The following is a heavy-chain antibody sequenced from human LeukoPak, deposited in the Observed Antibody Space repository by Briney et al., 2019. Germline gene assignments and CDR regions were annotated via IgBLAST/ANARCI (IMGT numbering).Heavy chain of an antibody. CDR3: ARDAFPGYSSSWVDP. V-gene: IGHV3-74*01. CDR2: INSDGSST. J-gene: IGHJ5*02. Sequence: GGSLRLSCAASGFTFDDYAMHWVRQAPGKGLVWVSRINSDGSSTNYADSVKGRFTISRDNAKNTLYLQMNSLTAEDTAVYYCARDAFPGYSSSWVDPWGQGTLVTVSS. CDR1: GFTFDDYA. D-gene: IGHD6-13*01.